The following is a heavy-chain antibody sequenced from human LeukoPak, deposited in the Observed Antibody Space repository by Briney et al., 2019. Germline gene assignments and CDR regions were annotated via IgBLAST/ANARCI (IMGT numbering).Heavy chain of an antibody. D-gene: IGHD6-13*01. J-gene: IGHJ5*01. CDR1: GFTFSDYY. CDR3: VRFVSAAAAGRSTGFDS. Sequence: PGGSLRLSCAASGFTFSDYYMSWIRQAPGKGLEWVSYISSNGNTMYYADSVKGRFTISRANAKNSLYLQLHSLRADDTAVYYCVRFVSAAAAGRSTGFDSWGQGTLVTVSS. V-gene: IGHV3-11*01. CDR2: ISSNGNTM.